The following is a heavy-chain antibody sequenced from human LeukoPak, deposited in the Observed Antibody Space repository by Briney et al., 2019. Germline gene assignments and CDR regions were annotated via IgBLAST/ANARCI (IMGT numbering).Heavy chain of an antibody. D-gene: IGHD5-18*01. CDR1: GYTFTGYY. Sequence: ASVKVSCKASGYTFTGYYMHWVRQAPGQGLEWMGWINPNSGGTNYAQKFQGRVTMTRDTSISTAYMELSRLRSDDTAVYYCAARDPRVDTAMVYAFDIWGQGTMVTVSS. V-gene: IGHV1-2*02. CDR3: AARDPRVDTAMVYAFDI. CDR2: INPNSGGT. J-gene: IGHJ3*02.